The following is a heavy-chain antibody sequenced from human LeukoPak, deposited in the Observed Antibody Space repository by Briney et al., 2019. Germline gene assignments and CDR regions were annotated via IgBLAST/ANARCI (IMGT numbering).Heavy chain of an antibody. CDR1: GFTFGDYA. CDR2: IRSKAYGGTT. V-gene: IGHV3-49*03. Sequence: HPGGSLRLSCTASGFTFGDYAMSWFRQAPGKGLEWVVFIRSKAYGGTTEYAASVKGRFTISRDDSKSIAYLQMNSLKTEDTAVYYCTRSTAVAGFDYWGQGTLVTVSS. D-gene: IGHD6-19*01. J-gene: IGHJ4*02. CDR3: TRSTAVAGFDY.